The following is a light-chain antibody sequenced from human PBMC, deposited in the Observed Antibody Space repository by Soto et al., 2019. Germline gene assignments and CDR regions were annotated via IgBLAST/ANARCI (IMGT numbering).Light chain of an antibody. J-gene: IGKJ1*01. CDR3: QQFGDWPA. Sequence: MVFTKSPGTLSWSTEEGATLSCRASQSVSSHVVWYQQKPGQAPRLLISDSSTRATGIPARFSGSGSGTEFTLTISSLQSDDSAIYYCQQFGDWPAFGLGTKVDIK. V-gene: IGKV3-15*01. CDR2: DSS. CDR1: QSVSSH.